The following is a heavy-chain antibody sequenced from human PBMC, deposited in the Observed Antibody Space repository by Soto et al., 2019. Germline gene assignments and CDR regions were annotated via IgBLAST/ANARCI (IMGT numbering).Heavy chain of an antibody. CDR2: IYHSGTT. V-gene: IGHV4-59*01. J-gene: IGHJ6*02. CDR3: ARGGRYRYAMDV. D-gene: IGHD1-1*01. Sequence: QVQLQESGPGLVKPSETLSLTCTVSGGSLSPYYWSWIRQPPGKGLEWIGYIYHSGTTNYNPSLGSRVSISVDTSKNHFSLKLSSVTAADTAVYYCARGGRYRYAMDVWGQGTTVSVSS. CDR1: GGSLSPYY.